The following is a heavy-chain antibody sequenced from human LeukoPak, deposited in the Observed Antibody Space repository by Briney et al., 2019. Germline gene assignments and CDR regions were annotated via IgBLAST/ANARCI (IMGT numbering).Heavy chain of an antibody. CDR2: ISSSSSTI. Sequence: GGSLGLSCAASGFTFSTHSMVWVRQAPGKGLECVSYISSSSSTIYYADSVKGRFTISRDNAENSVYLQMNSLRAEDTAVYYCARDTDGSLDYWGQGILVTVAS. J-gene: IGHJ4*02. CDR3: ARDTDGSLDY. D-gene: IGHD1-26*01. CDR1: GFTFSTHS. V-gene: IGHV3-48*01.